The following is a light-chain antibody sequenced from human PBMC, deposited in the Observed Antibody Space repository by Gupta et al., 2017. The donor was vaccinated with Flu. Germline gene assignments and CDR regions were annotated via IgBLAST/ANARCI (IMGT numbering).Light chain of an antibody. V-gene: IGKV1-39*01. J-gene: IGKJ2*01. CDR1: QRISSY. Sequence: PHSLSASVGDRVTITCRASQRISSYLNWYQQKPGKAPKLLIYAASSVQSGVPSRFSGSGSGTDFTLTISRRQPEDFATYYCQQRYSTPFTFGQGTKLEIK. CDR3: QQRYSTPFT. CDR2: AAS.